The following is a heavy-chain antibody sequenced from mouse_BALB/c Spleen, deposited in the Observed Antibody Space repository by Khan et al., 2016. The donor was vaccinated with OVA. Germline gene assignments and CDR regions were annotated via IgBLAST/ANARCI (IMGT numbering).Heavy chain of an antibody. CDR2: IAPANGNT. Sequence: VQLQQSGAELVKPGASVKLSCTASGFNIKDTYLHWVKQRPEQGLEWIGRIAPANGNTKYDPKFQGKATITADTSSNTSYQQLNSLTSEDTAVYYCAHPSSDPRDFEDWGAGTTVTVS. CDR3: AHPSSDPRDFED. CDR1: GFNIKDTY. V-gene: IGHV14-3*02. J-gene: IGHJ1*01. D-gene: IGHD6-1*01.